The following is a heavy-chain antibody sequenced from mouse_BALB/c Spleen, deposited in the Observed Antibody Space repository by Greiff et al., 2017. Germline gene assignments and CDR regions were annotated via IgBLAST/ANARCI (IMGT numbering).Heavy chain of an antibody. V-gene: IGHV5-6-4*01. J-gene: IGHJ4*01. CDR2: ISSGGSYT. D-gene: IGHD1-1*01. CDR3: TREGGYGSSYDAMDY. CDR1: GFTFSSYT. Sequence: EVKLVESGGGLVKPGGSLKLSCAASGFTFSSYTMSWVRQTPEKRLEWVATISSGGSYTYYPDSVKGRFTISRDNAKNTLYLQMSSLKSEDTAMYYCTREGGYGSSYDAMDYWGQGTSVTVSS.